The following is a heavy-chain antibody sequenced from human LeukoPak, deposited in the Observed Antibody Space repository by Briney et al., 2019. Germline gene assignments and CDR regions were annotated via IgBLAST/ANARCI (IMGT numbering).Heavy chain of an antibody. CDR1: GFTFSSYS. D-gene: IGHD6-13*01. CDR2: ISSSSSYV. V-gene: IGHV3-21*01. CDR3: ARDPRWYYYYYGMDV. J-gene: IGHJ6*02. Sequence: GGSLRLSCAASGFTFSSYSMNWVRQAPGKGLEWVSSISSSSSYVYYADSVKGRFTISRDNSKNTLYLQMNSLRAEDTAVYYCARDPRWYYYYYGMDVWGQGTTVTVSS.